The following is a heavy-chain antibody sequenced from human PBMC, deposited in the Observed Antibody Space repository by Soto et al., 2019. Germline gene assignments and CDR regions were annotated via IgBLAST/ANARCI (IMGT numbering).Heavy chain of an antibody. CDR3: ARDLSISSTDGPLDP. CDR1: GSSISSSGYY. D-gene: IGHD6-6*01. CDR2: MYYNVGT. V-gene: IGHV4-39*07. Sequence: SETLSLTCIVSGSSISSSGYYWGWIRQPPGKGLEWIASMYYNVGTYYNPSLKSRVTISVDTSANQFSLKLSSVTAADTAVYYCARDLSISSTDGPLDPWGHGTLVTVSS. J-gene: IGHJ5*02.